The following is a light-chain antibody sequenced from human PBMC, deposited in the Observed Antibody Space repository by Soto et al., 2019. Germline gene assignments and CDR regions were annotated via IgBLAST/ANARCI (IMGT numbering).Light chain of an antibody. J-gene: IGLJ1*01. CDR3: SSYTRSSAPYV. V-gene: IGLV2-14*01. Sequence: QSVLTQPASVSGSPGQSITISCTGTSSDVGAYNYVSRYQQHPGKAPKLMIYAVSNRPSGVSNRFSGSKSGNTASLTISGLQAEDEADYYCSSYTRSSAPYVFGTGTKVTVL. CDR2: AVS. CDR1: SSDVGAYNY.